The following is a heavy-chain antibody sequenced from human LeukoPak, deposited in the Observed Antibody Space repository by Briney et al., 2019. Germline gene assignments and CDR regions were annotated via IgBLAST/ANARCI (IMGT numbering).Heavy chain of an antibody. CDR1: GATFVSFD. V-gene: IGHV1-69*04. Sequence: GASVNVSCKTSGATFVSFDINWVRQAPGQGLEWMGRIIPILGATNYAQKFQGTVTLTADTSTNTAYMELSNLRSEDTALYFCASRSHRKAFDIWGQGAMVTVSS. D-gene: IGHD1-14*01. CDR3: ASRSHRKAFDI. J-gene: IGHJ3*02. CDR2: IIPILGAT.